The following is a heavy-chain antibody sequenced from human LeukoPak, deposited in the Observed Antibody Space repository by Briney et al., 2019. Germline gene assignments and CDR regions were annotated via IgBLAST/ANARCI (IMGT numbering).Heavy chain of an antibody. CDR2: IYSGGST. D-gene: IGHD3-16*02. V-gene: IGHV3-53*01. CDR3: ARGENYVWGSYPLDY. Sequence: GGSLRLSCAASGFTVSSNYMSWVRQAPGKGLEWVSVIYSGGSTYYADSVKGRFTISRDNAKNSLYLQMNSLRAEDTAVYYCARGENYVWGSYPLDYWGQGTLVTVSS. CDR1: GFTVSSNY. J-gene: IGHJ4*02.